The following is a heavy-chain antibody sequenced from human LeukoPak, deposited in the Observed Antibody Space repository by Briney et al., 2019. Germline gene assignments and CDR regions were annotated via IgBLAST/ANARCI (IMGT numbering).Heavy chain of an antibody. CDR2: SKDDGSST. CDR3: HPLAYTTN. Sequence: GGSLRLSCAVSGRTFSSRWMHWVRQAAGKGLEWVSVSKDDGSSTSYADSVKGRFTVSRDNAKNMLYLQMNSLRAEDTAVYYCHPLAYTTNWGQGALVTVSS. D-gene: IGHD2-2*02. V-gene: IGHV3-74*01. CDR1: GRTFSSRW. J-gene: IGHJ4*02.